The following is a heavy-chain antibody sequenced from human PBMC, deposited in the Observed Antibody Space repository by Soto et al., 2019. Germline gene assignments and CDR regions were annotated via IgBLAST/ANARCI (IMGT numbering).Heavy chain of an antibody. Sequence: GGSLRLSCAASGFTFSSYGMHWVRQAPGKGLEWVAVIWYDGSNKYYADSVKGRFTISRDNSKNTLYLQMNSLRAEDTAVYYCARDGGYYYGSGSSYFDYWGQGTLVTVSS. CDR1: GFTFSSYG. D-gene: IGHD3-10*01. V-gene: IGHV3-33*01. CDR3: ARDGGYYYGSGSSYFDY. J-gene: IGHJ4*02. CDR2: IWYDGSNK.